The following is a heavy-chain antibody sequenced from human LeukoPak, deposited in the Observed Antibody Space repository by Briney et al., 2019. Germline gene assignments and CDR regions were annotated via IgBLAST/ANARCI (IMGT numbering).Heavy chain of an antibody. Sequence: ASVKVSCKASGYTFTSYAMHWVRQAPGQRLEWMGWINAGNGNTKYSQKFQGRVTITRDTSASTAYMELSSLRSEDTAVYYCATGGYDFWSGYPSGFDYRGQGTLVTVSS. CDR2: INAGNGNT. CDR3: ATGGYDFWSGYPSGFDY. CDR1: GYTFTSYA. V-gene: IGHV1-3*01. D-gene: IGHD3-3*01. J-gene: IGHJ4*02.